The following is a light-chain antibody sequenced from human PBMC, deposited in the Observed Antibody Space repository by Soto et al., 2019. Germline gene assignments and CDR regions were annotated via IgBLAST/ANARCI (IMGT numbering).Light chain of an antibody. J-gene: IGKJ1*01. CDR1: QDIRTE. Sequence: ALQMTQSPSSLSASVGARVTITCRSSQDIRTELGWYQQKPGKAPNLLIYGATTLQSGVPSRFSGSGSGTDFTLTIIGLQHEDFATYYCLQDYNYPRTFGQGTTVEVK. V-gene: IGKV1-6*01. CDR2: GAT. CDR3: LQDYNYPRT.